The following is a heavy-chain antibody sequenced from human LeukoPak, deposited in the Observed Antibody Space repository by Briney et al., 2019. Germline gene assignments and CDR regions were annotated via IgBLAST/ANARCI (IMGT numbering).Heavy chain of an antibody. J-gene: IGHJ4*02. CDR1: GGSISSSSYY. V-gene: IGHV4-39*01. CDR3: ARYAGVVGTYYFDY. CDR2: TYYSGST. Sequence: PSETLSLTCTVSGGSISSSSYYWGWIRQPPGKGLEWIGSTYYSGSTYYNPSLKSRVTISVDTSKNQFSLTLSSVTAADTAVYYCARYAGVVGTYYFDYWGQGTLVTVSS. D-gene: IGHD1-1*01.